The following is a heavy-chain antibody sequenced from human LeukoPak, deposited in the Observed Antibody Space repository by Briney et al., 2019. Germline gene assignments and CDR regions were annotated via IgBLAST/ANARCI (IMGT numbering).Heavy chain of an antibody. V-gene: IGHV1-69*04. D-gene: IGHD6-13*01. CDR3: ATTDGMVGQQLVMSWFDP. CDR2: IIPILGIA. J-gene: IGHJ5*02. Sequence: SVKVSCKASGGTFSSYAISWVRQAPGQGLEWMGRIIPILGIANYARKFQGRVTITADTSTSTAYMELTSLRSEDTAVYCCATTDGMVGQQLVMSWFDPWGQGTLVTVSS. CDR1: GGTFSSYA.